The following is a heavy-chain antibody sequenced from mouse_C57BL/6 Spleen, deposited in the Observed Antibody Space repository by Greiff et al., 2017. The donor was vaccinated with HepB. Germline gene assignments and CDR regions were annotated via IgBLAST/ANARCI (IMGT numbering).Heavy chain of an antibody. J-gene: IGHJ1*03. CDR1: GFTFSDYY. Sequence: EVHLVESEGGLVQPGSSMKLSCTASGFTFSDYYMAWVRQVPEKGLEWVANINYDGSSTYYLDSLKSRFIISRDNAKNILYLQMSSLKSEDTATYYCARDYGSRKWYFDVWGTGTTVTVSS. V-gene: IGHV5-16*01. CDR3: ARDYGSRKWYFDV. CDR2: INYDGSST. D-gene: IGHD1-1*01.